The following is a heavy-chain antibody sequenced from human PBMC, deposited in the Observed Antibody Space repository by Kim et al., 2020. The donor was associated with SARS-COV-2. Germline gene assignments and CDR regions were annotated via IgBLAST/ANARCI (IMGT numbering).Heavy chain of an antibody. CDR2: INPGSGGT. J-gene: IGHJ4*02. D-gene: IGHD3-16*01. Sequence: ASVKVSCKASGYTFTDYFVHWVRQAPGQGLEWIGRINPGSGGTDYAQNFQGRVTMTRDTSITTAYMDLSRLRSDDTAVYYCARGGMGWTSPDFDYWGQGT. CDR3: ARGGMGWTSPDFDY. CDR1: GYTFTDYF. V-gene: IGHV1-2*06.